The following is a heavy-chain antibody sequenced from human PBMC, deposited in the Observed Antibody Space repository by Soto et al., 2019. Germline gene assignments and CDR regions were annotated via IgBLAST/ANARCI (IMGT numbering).Heavy chain of an antibody. V-gene: IGHV1-3*01. CDR1: GYTFTSYA. CDR3: ARDCSSTSCYHIDY. CDR2: INAGNGNT. Sequence: GASVKVSCKASGYTFTSYAMHWVRQAPGQRLEWMGWINAGNGNTKYSQKFQGRVTITRDTSASTAYMELSSLRSEDTAVSYCARDCSSTSCYHIDYWGQGTLVTVSS. D-gene: IGHD2-2*01. J-gene: IGHJ4*02.